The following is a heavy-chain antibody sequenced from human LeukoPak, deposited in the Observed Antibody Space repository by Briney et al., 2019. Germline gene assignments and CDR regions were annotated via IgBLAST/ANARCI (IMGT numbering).Heavy chain of an antibody. J-gene: IGHJ1*01. Sequence: PGGSLRLSCAASGFTFSSYWMHWVRRAPGKGLVWVSRIKSDGNTNYADSVKGRFTISRDSAKNTVSLQMNSLRAEDTGVYYCARAPSEIGGYYPEYFRHWGQGTLVTVSS. V-gene: IGHV3-74*01. D-gene: IGHD3-22*01. CDR2: IKSDGNT. CDR1: GFTFSSYW. CDR3: ARAPSEIGGYYPEYFRH.